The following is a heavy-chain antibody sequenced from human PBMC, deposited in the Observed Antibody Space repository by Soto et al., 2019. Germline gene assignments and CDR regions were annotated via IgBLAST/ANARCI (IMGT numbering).Heavy chain of an antibody. D-gene: IGHD6-6*01. J-gene: IGHJ6*02. V-gene: IGHV1-8*01. CDR2: MNPNSVNT. CDR3: ARETAARGMDV. CDR1: GYTFTSYD. Sequence: ASVKVSCKASGYTFTSYDINWVRQATGQGLEWMGWMNPNSVNTGYAQNFQDRVTMTRNTSISTAYMELSSLIFEDTAVYYCARETAARGMDVWGQGTTVTVSS.